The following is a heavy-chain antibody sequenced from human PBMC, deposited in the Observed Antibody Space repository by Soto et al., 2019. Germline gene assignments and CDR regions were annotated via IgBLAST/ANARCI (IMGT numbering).Heavy chain of an antibody. D-gene: IGHD5-18*01. CDR3: VREDTSMVTRFDP. CDR1: GYTFTSHD. Sequence: ASVKVSCKASGYTFTSHDINWVRQATGQGLEWMGWMNPDSGNTGYAQKFQGRVTMTRNTSISTAYMELSSLRSEDTAVYYCVREDTSMVTRFDPWGQGTLVTVSS. J-gene: IGHJ5*02. CDR2: MNPDSGNT. V-gene: IGHV1-8*01.